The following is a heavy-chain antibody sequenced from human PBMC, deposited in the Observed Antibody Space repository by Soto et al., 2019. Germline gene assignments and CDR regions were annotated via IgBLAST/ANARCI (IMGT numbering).Heavy chain of an antibody. CDR3: ARAVYDILTGYYKSRGGSSYYGMDV. J-gene: IGHJ6*02. CDR1: GGSFSGYY. D-gene: IGHD3-9*01. V-gene: IGHV4-34*01. Sequence: SETLSLTCAVYGGSFSGYYWSWIRQPPGKGLEWIGEINHSGSTKYNPSLKSRVTISVGTSKNQFSLKLSPFTTADTAVYYCARAVYDILTGYYKSRGGSSYYGMDVWGQGXTVTVYS. CDR2: INHSGST.